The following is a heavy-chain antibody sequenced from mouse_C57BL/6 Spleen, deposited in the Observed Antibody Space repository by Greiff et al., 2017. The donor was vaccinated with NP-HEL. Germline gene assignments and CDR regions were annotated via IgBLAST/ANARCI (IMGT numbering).Heavy chain of an antibody. J-gene: IGHJ1*03. V-gene: IGHV5-6*01. CDR2: ISSGGSYT. Sequence: EVQVVESGGDLVKPGGSLKLSCAASGFTFSSYGMSWVRQTPDKRLEWVATISSGGSYTYYPDSVKGRFTISRDNAKNTLYLQMSSLKSEDTAMYYCARPYYYGSSQGYFDVWGTGTTVTVSS. CDR3: ARPYYYGSSQGYFDV. CDR1: GFTFSSYG. D-gene: IGHD1-1*01.